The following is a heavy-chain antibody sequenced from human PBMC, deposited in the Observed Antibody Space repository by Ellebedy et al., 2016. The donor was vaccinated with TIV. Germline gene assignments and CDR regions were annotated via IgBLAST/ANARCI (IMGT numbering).Heavy chain of an antibody. Sequence: KVSCKGSGYSFTSYWIAWVRQMPGKGLEWMGVIYPGDSDTRYSPSFQSQVNISADKSISTAYLQWSSLKASDTGMYYCARRESNYDFWSGFSYWFDPWGQGTRVTVSS. J-gene: IGHJ5*02. V-gene: IGHV5-51*01. CDR3: ARRESNYDFWSGFSYWFDP. CDR2: IYPGDSDT. D-gene: IGHD3-3*01. CDR1: GYSFTSYW.